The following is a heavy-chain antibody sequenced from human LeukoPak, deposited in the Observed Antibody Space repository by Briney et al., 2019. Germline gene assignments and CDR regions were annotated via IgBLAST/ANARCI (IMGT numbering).Heavy chain of an antibody. CDR1: GGTFSSYA. J-gene: IGHJ6*03. Sequence: SVKVSCKASGGTFSSYAISWVRQAPGQGLEWMGGIIPIFGTANYAQKFQGRVTITADKSTSTAYMELSSLRSEDTDVYYCATSMEAGTGYYYYYMDVWGKGTTVTVSS. CDR3: ATSMEAGTGYYYYYMDV. D-gene: IGHD6-13*01. CDR2: IIPIFGTA. V-gene: IGHV1-69*06.